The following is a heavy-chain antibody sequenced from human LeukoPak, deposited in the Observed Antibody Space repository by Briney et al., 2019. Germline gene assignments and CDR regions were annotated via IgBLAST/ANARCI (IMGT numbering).Heavy chain of an antibody. Sequence: PGGSLRLSCAASGFTVSSNYMSWVRQAPGKGLEWVSVIYSGGSTYYADSVKDRFTISRDNSKNTLYLQMNSLRAEDTAVYYCANWGNYRDTWVDYWGQGTMVTVSS. CDR2: IYSGGST. CDR1: GFTVSSNY. CDR3: ANWGNYRDTWVDY. D-gene: IGHD3-16*02. J-gene: IGHJ4*02. V-gene: IGHV3-53*01.